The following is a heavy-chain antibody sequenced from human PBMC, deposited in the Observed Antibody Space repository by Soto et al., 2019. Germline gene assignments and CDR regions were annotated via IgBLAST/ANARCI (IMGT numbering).Heavy chain of an antibody. V-gene: IGHV3-7*01. Sequence: PGGSLRLSCAASGFTFSDYWMNWLRQAPGKGLEWMANIKEDGSEKYYVDSVRGRFTISRDNAKNSLYLQMNSLRAEDTAVYYCAKDPRYSYGHPTYYYDSSGPIYYFDYWGQGTLVTVSS. J-gene: IGHJ4*02. D-gene: IGHD3-22*01. CDR1: GFTFSDYW. CDR3: AKDPRYSYGHPTYYYDSSGPIYYFDY. CDR2: IKEDGSEK.